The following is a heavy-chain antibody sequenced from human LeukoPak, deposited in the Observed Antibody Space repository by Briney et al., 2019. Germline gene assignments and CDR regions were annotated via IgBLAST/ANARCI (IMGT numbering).Heavy chain of an antibody. V-gene: IGHV4-38-2*02. Sequence: PSETLSLTCTVSGYSISSGYYWGWVRLPPGKGLEWIGNVYHSGSTFLNSSLKSRITISADTSKNQFSPKLTSVTAADTAVYYCARGFSALDIWGQGTVVTVSS. CDR3: ARGFSALDI. CDR1: GYSISSGYY. D-gene: IGHD3-3*01. CDR2: VYHSGST. J-gene: IGHJ3*02.